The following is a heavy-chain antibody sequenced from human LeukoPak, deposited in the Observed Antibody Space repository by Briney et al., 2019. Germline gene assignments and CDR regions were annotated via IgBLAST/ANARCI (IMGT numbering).Heavy chain of an antibody. Sequence: GGSLRLSCAASGFTFSSSEMNWVRQAPGKGLEWLSYISSSGSTIYFADSVKGRLTVSRDNAKNSLYLQINSLRAEDTAVYYCARRRAGSIGKNFDYWGQGTLVTVSS. CDR2: ISSSGSTI. J-gene: IGHJ4*02. D-gene: IGHD6-25*01. CDR3: ARRRAGSIGKNFDY. CDR1: GFTFSSSE. V-gene: IGHV3-48*03.